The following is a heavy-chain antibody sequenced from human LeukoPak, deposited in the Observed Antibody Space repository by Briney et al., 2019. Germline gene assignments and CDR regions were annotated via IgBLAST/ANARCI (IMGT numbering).Heavy chain of an antibody. CDR1: GGSISSYY. J-gene: IGHJ3*02. CDR2: IYTSGST. D-gene: IGHD2-15*01. V-gene: IGHV4-4*07. Sequence: SETLSLTCTVSGGSISSYYWSWIRQPAGKGLEWIGRIYTSGSTSYNPSLKSRVTMSVDTSKNQFSLKLSSVTAADTAVYYCARAIGYCSGGSCPRGAFDIWGQGTMVTVSS. CDR3: ARAIGYCSGGSCPRGAFDI.